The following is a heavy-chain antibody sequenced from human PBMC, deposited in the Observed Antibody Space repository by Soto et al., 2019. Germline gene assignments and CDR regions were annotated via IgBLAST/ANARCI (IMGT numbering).Heavy chain of an antibody. CDR2: ISSSSSYI. Sequence: GGSLRLSCAASGFTFSSYSMNWVRQAPGKGLEWVSSISSSSSYIYYADSVKGRFTVSRDNAKNSLYVQMNSLRAEDTAVYYCARYPPGSPSWIDYWGQGTLVTVSS. D-gene: IGHD2-2*01. CDR3: ARYPPGSPSWIDY. V-gene: IGHV3-21*01. CDR1: GFTFSSYS. J-gene: IGHJ4*02.